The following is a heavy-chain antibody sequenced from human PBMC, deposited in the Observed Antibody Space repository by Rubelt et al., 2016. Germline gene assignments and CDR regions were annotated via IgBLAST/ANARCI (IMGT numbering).Heavy chain of an antibody. D-gene: IGHD5-18*01. CDR1: GYSFTNYG. CDR2: ISAYTGDT. J-gene: IGHJ4*02. CDR3: AVGYKYGVAFDY. Sequence: QVQVVQSGAEVKKPGASVKVSCKASGYSFTNYGISWVRQAPGQGLEWMGWISAYTGDTLYAQKLQGRVTKSTETSTSTAYMELRSMTSDDTAVYYCAVGYKYGVAFDYWGQGTLVIVSS. V-gene: IGHV1-18*04.